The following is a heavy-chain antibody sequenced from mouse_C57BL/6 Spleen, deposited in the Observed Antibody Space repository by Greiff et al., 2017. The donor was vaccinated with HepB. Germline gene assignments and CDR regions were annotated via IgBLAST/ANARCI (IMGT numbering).Heavy chain of an antibody. V-gene: IGHV1-52*01. CDR3: ARSNSEGAMDY. Sequence: VQLQQPGAELVRPGSSVKLSCKASGYTFTSYWMHWVKQRPIQGLEWIGNIDPSDSETHYNQKFKDKATLTVDKSSSTAYMQLSSLTSEDSAVYYCARSNSEGAMDYWGQGTSVTVSS. J-gene: IGHJ4*01. CDR1: GYTFTSYW. D-gene: IGHD2-12*01. CDR2: IDPSDSET.